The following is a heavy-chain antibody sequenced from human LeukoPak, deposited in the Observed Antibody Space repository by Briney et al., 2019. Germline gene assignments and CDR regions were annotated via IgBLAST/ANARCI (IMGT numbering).Heavy chain of an antibody. CDR3: ARDFPPDGGDCGGCDAFDI. CDR1: GFTFSSYS. D-gene: IGHD2-21*02. Sequence: GGSLRLSCAASGFTFSSYSMNWVRQAPGKGLEWVSYISSSSSTIYYADSVKGRFTISRDNAKNSLYLQMNSLRAEDTAVYYCARDFPPDGGDCGGCDAFDIWGQGTMVTVSS. J-gene: IGHJ3*02. V-gene: IGHV3-48*04. CDR2: ISSSSSTI.